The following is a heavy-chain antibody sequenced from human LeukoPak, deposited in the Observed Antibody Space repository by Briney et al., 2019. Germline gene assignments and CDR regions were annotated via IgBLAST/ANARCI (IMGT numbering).Heavy chain of an antibody. CDR3: AKEYSGYDFDY. Sequence: ASVKVSCKASGGTFSSYAISWVRQAPGKGLEWVAATSGSGVNSYYADSVRGRFTISRDNSQNTLYLQMDSLRAEDTALYYCAKEYSGYDFDYWGQGTLVTVSS. CDR2: TSGSGVNS. J-gene: IGHJ4*02. CDR1: GGTFSSYA. D-gene: IGHD5-12*01. V-gene: IGHV3-23*01.